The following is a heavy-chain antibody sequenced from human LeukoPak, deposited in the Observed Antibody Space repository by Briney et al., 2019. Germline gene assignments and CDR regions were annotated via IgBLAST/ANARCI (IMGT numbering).Heavy chain of an antibody. V-gene: IGHV4-59*07. D-gene: IGHD6-13*01. J-gene: IGHJ5*02. CDR3: ARCIAAAVHFDP. CDR2: IYYSGST. Sequence: SDTLSLTCTVSGDSISSYYWSWIRQPPGKGLEWIGYIYYSGSTNYNPSLTSRVTISVYTSKNQCSLKLSSVTAADTAVYYCARCIAAAVHFDPWGQGTLVTVSS. CDR1: GDSISSYY.